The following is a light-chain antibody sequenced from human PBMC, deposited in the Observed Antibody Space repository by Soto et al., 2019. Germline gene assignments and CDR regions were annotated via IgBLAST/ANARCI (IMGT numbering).Light chain of an antibody. CDR1: QSITSY. V-gene: IGKV1-39*01. CDR3: QQSYIPPFT. J-gene: IGKJ3*01. Sequence: DLQMTQSPSSLSASVGDTVTITCRASQSITSYLNWYQKKSGKAPKLLIYTTSNLQSGVPSRFSGSGSGTYFTLTISSLQPEDFATYYCQQSYIPPFTFGPGTNVDFK. CDR2: TTS.